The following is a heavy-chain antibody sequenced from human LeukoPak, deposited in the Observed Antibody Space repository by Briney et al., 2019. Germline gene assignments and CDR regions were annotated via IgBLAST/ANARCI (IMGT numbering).Heavy chain of an antibody. V-gene: IGHV3-21*05. J-gene: IGHJ4*02. D-gene: IGHD5-12*01. CDR1: GFTFSTYS. Sequence: GGSLRLSCAASGFTFSTYSMNWVRQAPGKGLEWVSYISSSSSYTNYADSVKGRFTISRDNAKNSLYLQMNSLRAEDAAVYYCARGLSGYDPFDYWGQGTLVTVSS. CDR3: ARGLSGYDPFDY. CDR2: ISSSSSYT.